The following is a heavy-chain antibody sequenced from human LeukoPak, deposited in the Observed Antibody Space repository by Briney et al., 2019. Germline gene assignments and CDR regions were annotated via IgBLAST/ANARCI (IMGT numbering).Heavy chain of an antibody. CDR2: IYTSGST. V-gene: IGHV4-61*02. D-gene: IGHD3-3*01. CDR1: GGSISSGSYY. CDR3: ARGTGDSDFWSGYRFNWFDP. J-gene: IGHJ5*02. Sequence: SQTLFLTCTVSGGSISSGSYYWSWIRQPAGKGLEWIGRIYTSGSTNYNPSLKSRVTISVDTSKNQFSLKLSSVTAADTAVYYCARGTGDSDFWSGYRFNWFDPWGQGTLVTVSS.